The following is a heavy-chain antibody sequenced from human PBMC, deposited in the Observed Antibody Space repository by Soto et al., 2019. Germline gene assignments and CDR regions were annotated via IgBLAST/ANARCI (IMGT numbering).Heavy chain of an antibody. V-gene: IGHV4-30-2*01. CDR3: ARGRVVAAQR. CDR1: GGSISSGGYS. CDR2: IYHSGST. D-gene: IGHD2-15*01. Sequence: QLQLQESGSGLVKPSQTLSLTCAVSGGSISSGGYSWSWIRQPPGKGLEWIGYIYHSGSTYYNPSLKRRVTISVDRSKNQFSMRLSSVAAADTAVYYGARGRVVAAQRWRQGTLVTVSS. J-gene: IGHJ4*02.